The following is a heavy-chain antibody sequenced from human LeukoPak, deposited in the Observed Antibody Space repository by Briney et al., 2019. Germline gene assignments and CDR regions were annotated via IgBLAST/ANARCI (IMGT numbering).Heavy chain of an antibody. D-gene: IGHD2-2*01. CDR1: GGSISSYY. J-gene: IGHJ3*02. CDR2: IYTSGST. Sequence: SETLSLTCTVSGGSISSYYWSWIRQPPGKGLEWIGYIYTSGSTNYNPSLKSRVTISVDTSKNQFSLKLSSVTAADMAVYYCARLGFAGYCSSTSCHDAFDIWGQGTMVTVSS. CDR3: ARLGFAGYCSSTSCHDAFDI. V-gene: IGHV4-4*09.